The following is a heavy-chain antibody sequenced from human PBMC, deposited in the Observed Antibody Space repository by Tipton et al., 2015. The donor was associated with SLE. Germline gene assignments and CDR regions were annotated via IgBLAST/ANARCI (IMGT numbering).Heavy chain of an antibody. Sequence: TLSLTCTVSGGSVSSSSYYWGWIRQPPGKGLEWIGNIYYSGSAYYNPSLKSRVTISVDTSKSQFSLKVRSVTAADTAVYYCARAGLGGMDVWGQGTTVTVSS. D-gene: IGHD6-19*01. CDR1: GGSVSSSSYY. J-gene: IGHJ6*02. CDR2: IYYSGSA. CDR3: ARAGLGGMDV. V-gene: IGHV4-39*01.